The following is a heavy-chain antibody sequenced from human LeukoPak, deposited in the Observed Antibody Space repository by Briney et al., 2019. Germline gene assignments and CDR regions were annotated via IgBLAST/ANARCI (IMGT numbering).Heavy chain of an antibody. J-gene: IGHJ4*02. CDR3: ARVTLTGYYAFDY. CDR2: ISSSSSTI. Sequence: GGSLRLSCAASGFTFSSYSMNWVRQAPGKGLEWVSYISSSSSTIYYADSVKGRFTISRDNAKNSLYLQMNSLRAEDTAVYYCARVTLTGYYAFDYWGQGTLVTVSS. CDR1: GFTFSSYS. V-gene: IGHV3-48*01. D-gene: IGHD3-9*01.